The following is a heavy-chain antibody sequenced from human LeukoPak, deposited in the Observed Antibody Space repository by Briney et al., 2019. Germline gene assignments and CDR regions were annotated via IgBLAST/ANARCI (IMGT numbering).Heavy chain of an antibody. D-gene: IGHD6-13*01. CDR2: ISSSGSTI. J-gene: IGHJ4*02. V-gene: IGHV3-48*03. Sequence: GGSLRLSCAASGSAFSSYEMNWVRQAPGKGLEWVSYISSSGSTIYYADSVKGRFTISRDNAKNSLYLQMNSLRAEDTAVYYCARDPGTYFDYWGQGTLVTVSS. CDR3: ARDPGTYFDY. CDR1: GSAFSSYE.